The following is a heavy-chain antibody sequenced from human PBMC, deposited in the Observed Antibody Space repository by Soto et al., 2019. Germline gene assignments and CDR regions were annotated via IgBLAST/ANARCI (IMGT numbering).Heavy chain of an antibody. J-gene: IGHJ4*02. Sequence: QVQLVQSGAEVKKPGASVKVSCKASGYTFTGYYMHWVRQAPGQGLEWMGWINPNSGGTNYAQKLQGWVTMTRDTSISTAYMELSRLRSDDTAVYYCARYWQRAGHFDYWGQGTLVTVSS. CDR2: INPNSGGT. CDR1: GYTFTGYY. V-gene: IGHV1-2*04. D-gene: IGHD6-25*01. CDR3: ARYWQRAGHFDY.